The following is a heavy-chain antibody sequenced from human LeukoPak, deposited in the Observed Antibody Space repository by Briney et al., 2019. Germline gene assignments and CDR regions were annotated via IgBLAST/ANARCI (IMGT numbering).Heavy chain of an antibody. CDR1: GFTFDDYT. V-gene: IGHV3-9*01. CDR2: VNWNSDNI. J-gene: IGHJ4*02. CDR3: VKEGAPSGWSTYYFGS. D-gene: IGHD6-19*01. Sequence: GRSLRLSCAASGFTFDDYTMHWVRQTPGKGLEWVSGVNWNSDNIGYADSVKGRFTISRDNAKNPLHLQMNSLRTEDTALYYCVKEGAPSGWSTYYFGSWGQGTLVTVSS.